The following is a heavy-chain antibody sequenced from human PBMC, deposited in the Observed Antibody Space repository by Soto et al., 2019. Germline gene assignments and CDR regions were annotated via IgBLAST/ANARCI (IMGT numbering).Heavy chain of an antibody. CDR2: IWADGSGK. Sequence: QVQLVESGGGVGQPGRSLRLSCSASGFTFTSYGMHWVRQAPGKGLEWVAVIWADGSGKYYADSVKGRFTLSRDNSKNTLFLQMNSLRAEDTAVYFCARDSCAGDCGGPEFWGQGTLVTVSS. CDR1: GFTFTSYG. D-gene: IGHD2-21*02. J-gene: IGHJ4*02. V-gene: IGHV3-33*01. CDR3: ARDSCAGDCGGPEF.